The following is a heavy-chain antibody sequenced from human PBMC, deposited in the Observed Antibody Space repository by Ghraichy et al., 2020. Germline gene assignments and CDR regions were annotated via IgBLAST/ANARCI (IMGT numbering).Heavy chain of an antibody. CDR1: NGSISSYY. J-gene: IGHJ4*02. Sequence: SQTLSLTCSVSNGSISSYYWSWLRQPPGEGLEWIGYAFFSGITNYNPCLKTRATISVDRSKNQFSLSLTSVTAADSAVYFCARWGASSWSKSTYYFDSWGQGTLVTVSS. CDR3: ARWGASSWSKSTYYFDS. D-gene: IGHD6-13*01. V-gene: IGHV4-59*01. CDR2: AFFSGIT.